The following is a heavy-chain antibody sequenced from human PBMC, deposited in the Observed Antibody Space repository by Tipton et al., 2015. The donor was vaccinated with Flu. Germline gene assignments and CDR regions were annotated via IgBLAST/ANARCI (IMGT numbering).Heavy chain of an antibody. V-gene: IGHV4-34*01. J-gene: IGHJ4*02. Sequence: TLSLTCAVYGGSFSGYYWSWIRQPPGKGLEWIGEINHSGSTNYNPSLKSRVTISVDTSKNQFSPKLSSVTAADTAVYYCARGQGLGSGSTPTGYWGQGTLVTVSS. CDR1: GGSFSGYY. CDR2: INHSGST. CDR3: ARGQGLGSGSTPTGY. D-gene: IGHD3-10*01.